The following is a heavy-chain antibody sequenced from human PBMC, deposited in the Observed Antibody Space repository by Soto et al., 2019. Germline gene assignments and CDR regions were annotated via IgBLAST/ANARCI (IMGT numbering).Heavy chain of an antibody. J-gene: IGHJ4*02. CDR3: ARGHSTSGYDS. CDR1: GASFSGYH. CDR2: IHHSGST. Sequence: SETLSLTCSVYGASFSGYHWSWIRQSPGKGLEWIGEIHHSGSTHYNPSLKSRLTFSIDESQSQFYMMLTSVTAADTALYFCARGHSTSGYDSWGQGSLVTVSS. V-gene: IGHV4-34*01. D-gene: IGHD6-6*01.